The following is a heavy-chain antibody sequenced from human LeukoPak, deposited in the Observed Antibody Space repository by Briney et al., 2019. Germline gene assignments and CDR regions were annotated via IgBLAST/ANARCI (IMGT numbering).Heavy chain of an antibody. CDR2: VTYDRRTE. V-gene: IGHV3-30*03. CDR3: ARDLGFGAPDDS. Sequence: GRSLRLSCLASRFIFSRYGFHWVRQAPGKGPEWVAGVTYDRRTEFYADSVRGQFTLSRDNSKNAVYLQMDSLRSEDTAVYYCARDLGFGAPDDSWGQGTLVTVSS. J-gene: IGHJ4*02. CDR1: RFIFSRYG. D-gene: IGHD3-10*01.